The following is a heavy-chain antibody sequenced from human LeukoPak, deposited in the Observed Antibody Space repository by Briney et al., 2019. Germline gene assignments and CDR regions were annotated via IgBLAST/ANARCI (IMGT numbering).Heavy chain of an antibody. CDR1: GFSFSNFG. J-gene: IGHJ4*02. CDR3: ARDLGIFGDFDY. Sequence: GGSLRLSCTTSGFSFSNFGMHWVRQAPDKGLEWLAFIRYDGSNEYSADSVKGRFTISRDNSRNTLFLQTDSLRSEDTAVYYCARDLGIFGDFDYWGQGTLVIVSS. D-gene: IGHD3-3*01. V-gene: IGHV3-30*02. CDR2: IRYDGSNE.